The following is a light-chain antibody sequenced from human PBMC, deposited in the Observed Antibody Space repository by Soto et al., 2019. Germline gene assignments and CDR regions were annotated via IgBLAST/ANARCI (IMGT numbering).Light chain of an antibody. CDR3: AAWDDSLSGQV. J-gene: IGLJ1*01. CDR2: RNN. CDR1: SSNIGSNY. V-gene: IGLV1-47*01. Sequence: QSVLTQPPSASGTTGQRVTISCSGSSSNIGSNYVYWYQQLPGTAPKLLIYRNNQRPSGVPDRFSGSKSGTSASPAISGLRSEDEADYYCAAWDDSLSGQVFGTGTKVTVL.